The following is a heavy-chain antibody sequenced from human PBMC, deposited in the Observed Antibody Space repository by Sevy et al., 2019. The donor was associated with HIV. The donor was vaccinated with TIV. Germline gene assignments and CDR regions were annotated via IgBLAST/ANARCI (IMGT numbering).Heavy chain of an antibody. J-gene: IGHJ4*02. V-gene: IGHV3-21*01. CDR1: GFTFSSYA. Sequence: GGSLRLSCAASGFTFSSYAMNRVRQAPRKGLEWVSSINAIGSNIYYADSVKGRFTISRDNAENSLYLQMNSVRAEDTAVYYCARDLFSGGNAVYGYWGQGTLVTVSS. CDR3: ARDLFSGGNAVYGY. D-gene: IGHD2-15*01. CDR2: INAIGSNI.